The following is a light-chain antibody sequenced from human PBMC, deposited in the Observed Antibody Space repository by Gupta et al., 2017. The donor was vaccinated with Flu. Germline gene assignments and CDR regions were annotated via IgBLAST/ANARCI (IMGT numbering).Light chain of an antibody. J-gene: IGKJ3*01. V-gene: IGKV2-28*01. CDR1: QSLLHSNGYNY. Sequence: DIVMTQSRLSLPVTPGEPASISCRSSQSLLHSNGYNYLDWYLQKPGQSPQLLIYLGSNRASGVPDRFSGSGSGTDFTLKISRVEAEDVGVYYCMQALQTPPFTFGPGTKVDIK. CDR3: MQALQTPPFT. CDR2: LGS.